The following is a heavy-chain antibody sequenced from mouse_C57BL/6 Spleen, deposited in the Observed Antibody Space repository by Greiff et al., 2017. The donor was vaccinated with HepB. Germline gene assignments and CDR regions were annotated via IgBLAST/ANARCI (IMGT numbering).Heavy chain of an antibody. V-gene: IGHV1-4*01. J-gene: IGHJ4*01. D-gene: IGHD2-2*01. Sequence: VQLQQSGAELARPGASVKMSCKASGYTFTSYTMHWVKQRPGQGLEWIGYINPSSGYTKYNQKFKDKATLTADKSSSTAYMQLSSLTSEDSAVYYCAGYEEGYYAMDYWGQGTSVTVSS. CDR1: GYTFTSYT. CDR3: AGYEEGYYAMDY. CDR2: INPSSGYT.